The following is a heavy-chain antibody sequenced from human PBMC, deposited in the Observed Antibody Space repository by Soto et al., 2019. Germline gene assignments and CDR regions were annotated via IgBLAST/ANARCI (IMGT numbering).Heavy chain of an antibody. CDR1: GFTFSSYG. CDR2: IWYDGSNK. Sequence: GGSLRLSCAASGFTFSSYGMHWVRQAPGKGLEWVAVIWYDGSNKYYADSVKGRFTISRDNSKNTLYLQMNSLRAEDTAVYYCARDRGYGQLPLNWFDPWGQGTLVTVSS. D-gene: IGHD3-10*01. V-gene: IGHV3-33*01. J-gene: IGHJ5*02. CDR3: ARDRGYGQLPLNWFDP.